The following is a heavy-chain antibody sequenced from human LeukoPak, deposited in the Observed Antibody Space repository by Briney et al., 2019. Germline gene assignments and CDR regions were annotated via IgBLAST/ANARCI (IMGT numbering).Heavy chain of an antibody. CDR1: GFTFSSYW. CDR3: VREYSSSSGRAFDI. CDR2: ISTDGSST. Sequence: PGGSLRLSCAASGFTFSSYWMHWVRQAPGKGLVWVSRISTDGSSTNSADFVKGRLTISRDNAKNTLYLQMNSLRAEDTAVYYCVREYSSSSGRAFDIWGQGTMATVSP. D-gene: IGHD6-6*01. J-gene: IGHJ3*02. V-gene: IGHV3-74*01.